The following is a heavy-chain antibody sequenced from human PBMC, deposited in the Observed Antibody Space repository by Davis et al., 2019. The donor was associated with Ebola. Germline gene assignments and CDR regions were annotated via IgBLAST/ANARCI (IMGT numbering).Heavy chain of an antibody. CDR3: ARDSTGDWSGRNWFDP. CDR2: ISAYNGNT. D-gene: IGHD3-3*01. J-gene: IGHJ5*02. Sequence: ASVKVSCKASGGTFSSYAISWVRQAPGQGLEWMGWISAYNGNTNYAQKLQGRVTITADKSTSTAYMELSSLRSEDTAVYYCARDSTGDWSGRNWFDPWGQGILVTVSS. CDR1: GGTFSSYA. V-gene: IGHV1-18*01.